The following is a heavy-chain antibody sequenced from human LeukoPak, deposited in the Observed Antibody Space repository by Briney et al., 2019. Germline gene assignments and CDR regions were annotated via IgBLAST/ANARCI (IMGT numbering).Heavy chain of an antibody. CDR3: TRGRGGTIDRGYMDY. V-gene: IGHV1-2*02. CDR2: INPNSGGT. D-gene: IGHD1-1*01. J-gene: IGHJ4*02. CDR1: GYTFTGYY. Sequence: GASVKVSCKASGYTFTGYYMHWVRQAPGQGLEWMGWINPNSGGTNYAQKFQGRVTMTRDTSTSTAYMELRSLRSDDTAVYYCTRGRGGTIDRGYMDYWGQGSLVTVSS.